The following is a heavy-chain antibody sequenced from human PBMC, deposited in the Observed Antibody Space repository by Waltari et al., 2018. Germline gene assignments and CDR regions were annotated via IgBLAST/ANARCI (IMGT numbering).Heavy chain of an antibody. J-gene: IGHJ4*02. CDR1: GFTFSSYS. CDR3: ARERTGYNSGACDY. V-gene: IGHV3-48*01. Sequence: EVQLVESGGGLVQPGGSLRLSCAASGFTFSSYSMNWVRQAPGKGLEWISYISSSSSTTDYADSVKGRFTISRDNAKNSLYLQMNSLRAEDTAVYYSARERTGYNSGACDYWGQGTLVTVSS. CDR2: ISSSSSTT. D-gene: IGHD6-19*01.